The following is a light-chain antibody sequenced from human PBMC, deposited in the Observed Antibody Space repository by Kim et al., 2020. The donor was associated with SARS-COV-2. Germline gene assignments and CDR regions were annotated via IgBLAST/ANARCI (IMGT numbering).Light chain of an antibody. CDR1: QGISSY. Sequence: ASVGDRVTFTCRASQGISSYLAWFQQKPGQGPKRLIYAASSLQSGVPSRFSGSGSGTEFTLTISSLQPEDFATYYCLQHDSYPLTFGGGTKVDIK. CDR2: AAS. J-gene: IGKJ4*01. V-gene: IGKV1-17*03. CDR3: LQHDSYPLT.